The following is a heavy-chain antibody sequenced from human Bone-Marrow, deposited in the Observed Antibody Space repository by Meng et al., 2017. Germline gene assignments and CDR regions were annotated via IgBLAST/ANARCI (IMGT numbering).Heavy chain of an antibody. J-gene: IGHJ2*01. CDR2: IIPIFGTA. CDR3: ARTNWEDWYFDL. Sequence: QVQLVQSGAEVKTPGSSVNVSCKASVGTFSSYAISWVRQAPGQGVEWMGGIIPIFGTANYAQKFQGRVTITADESTSTAYMELSSLRSEDTAVYYCARTNWEDWYFDLWGRGTLVTVSS. V-gene: IGHV1-69*01. D-gene: IGHD1-1*01. CDR1: VGTFSSYA.